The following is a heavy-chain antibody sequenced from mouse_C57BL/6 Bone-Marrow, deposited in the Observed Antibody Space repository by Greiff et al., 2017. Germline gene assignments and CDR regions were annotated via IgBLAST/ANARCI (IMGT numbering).Heavy chain of an antibody. CDR1: GYTFTDYY. V-gene: IGHV1-26*01. CDR3: ARLRLRRFYAMDY. Sequence: EVQLQQSGPELVKPGASVKISCKASGYTFTDYYMNWVKQSHGKSLEWIGDINPNNGGTSYNQKFKGKATLTVDKSSSTAYMELRRLTSEDSAVYYCARLRLRRFYAMDYWGQGTSVTVSS. D-gene: IGHD2-4*01. J-gene: IGHJ4*01. CDR2: INPNNGGT.